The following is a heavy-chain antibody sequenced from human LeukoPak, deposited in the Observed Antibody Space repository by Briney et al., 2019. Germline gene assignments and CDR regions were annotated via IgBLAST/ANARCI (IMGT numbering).Heavy chain of an antibody. CDR3: ARVPNYYDSSGYLGYFDY. CDR1: GGSISSHY. D-gene: IGHD3-22*01. CDR2: IYYSGST. J-gene: IGHJ4*02. Sequence: SETLSLTCTVSGGSISSHYGSWIRQPPGKGLEWIGYIYYSGSTNYNPSLKSRVTISVDTSKNQFSLKLSSVTAADTAVYYCARVPNYYDSSGYLGYFDYWGQGTLVTVSS. V-gene: IGHV4-59*11.